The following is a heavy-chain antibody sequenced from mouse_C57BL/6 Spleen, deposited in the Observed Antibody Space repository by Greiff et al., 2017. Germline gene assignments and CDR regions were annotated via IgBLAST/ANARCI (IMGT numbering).Heavy chain of an antibody. CDR2: IDPSDSET. Sequence: QVQLQQPGAELVRPGSSVKLSCKASGYTFTSYWMHWVKQRPIQGLEWIGNIDPSDSETPYNQKFKDKATLTVDKSSSTAYMQLSSLTSEDSAVYYCAREDDGYYRFAYWGQGTLVTVSA. J-gene: IGHJ3*01. CDR1: GYTFTSYW. D-gene: IGHD2-3*01. V-gene: IGHV1-52*01. CDR3: AREDDGYYRFAY.